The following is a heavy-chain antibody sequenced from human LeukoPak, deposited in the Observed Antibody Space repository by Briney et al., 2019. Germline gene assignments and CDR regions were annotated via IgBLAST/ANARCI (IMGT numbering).Heavy chain of an antibody. D-gene: IGHD1-26*01. Sequence: GGSLRLSCAASGFTFSDYYMSWIRQAPGKGLEWVSYISSSGSTIYYADSVKGRFTISMDNAKNSLYLQMNSLRAEDTAVYYCARAGYSGSYYPLGAFDIWGQGTMVTVSS. CDR2: ISSSGSTI. CDR3: ARAGYSGSYYPLGAFDI. J-gene: IGHJ3*02. CDR1: GFTFSDYY. V-gene: IGHV3-11*04.